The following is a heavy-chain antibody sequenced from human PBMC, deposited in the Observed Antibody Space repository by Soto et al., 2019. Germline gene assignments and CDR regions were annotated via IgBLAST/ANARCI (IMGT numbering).Heavy chain of an antibody. J-gene: IGHJ5*02. V-gene: IGHV3-74*01. CDR3: TRGRYCTDASCFNSRFDP. CDR1: GFTFHNYW. D-gene: IGHD2-15*01. CDR2: ISSDGSNT. Sequence: GGSLRLSCAASGFTFHNYWMHWVRQVSGKGLEWVSDISSDGSNTRYADYVKGRFTISRDNAKNSLFLQANSLRAEDTAVYYCTRGRYCTDASCFNSRFDPWGQGTLVTVSS.